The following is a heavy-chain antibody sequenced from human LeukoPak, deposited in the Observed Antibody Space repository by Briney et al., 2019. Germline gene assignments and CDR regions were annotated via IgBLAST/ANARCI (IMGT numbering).Heavy chain of an antibody. CDR2: ISGSGGST. CDR3: AKAHLTYGGKKVDY. D-gene: IGHD4-23*01. J-gene: IGHJ4*02. V-gene: IGHV3-23*01. Sequence: RGSLRLSCAASGFTFSSYAMSWVRQAPGKGLEWASAISGSGGSTSYADSVKGRFTISRDNSKNTLFLQMNSLRAEDTAVYYCAKAHLTYGGKKVDYWGQGTLVTVSS. CDR1: GFTFSSYA.